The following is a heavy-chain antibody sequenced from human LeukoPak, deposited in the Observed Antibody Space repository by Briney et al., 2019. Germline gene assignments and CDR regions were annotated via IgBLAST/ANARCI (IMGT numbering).Heavy chain of an antibody. CDR3: VRDWGGPEDF. V-gene: IGHV3-7*01. CDR2: IKEDGSEK. CDR1: GFTFSRYW. D-gene: IGHD3-16*01. Sequence: GGSLRLSCAASGFTFSRYWMTWVRQAPGKGLEWVANIKEDGSEKYYVDSVKGRFTISRDNAKNSLNLQMNSLRAEDTAVYYCVRDWGGPEDFWGQGTLVTVSS. J-gene: IGHJ4*02.